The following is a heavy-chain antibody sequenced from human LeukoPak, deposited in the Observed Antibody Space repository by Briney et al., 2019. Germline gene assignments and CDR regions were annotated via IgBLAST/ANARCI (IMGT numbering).Heavy chain of an antibody. V-gene: IGHV3-23*01. D-gene: IGHD2-2*01. J-gene: IGHJ6*02. CDR2: ISGSGGST. CDR1: GFTFSSYA. Sequence: GGSLRLSRAASGFTFSSYAMSWVRQAPGKGLEWVSAISGSGGSTYYADSVKGRFTISRDNSKNTLYLQMNSLRAEDTAVYYCAKDRGRYCSSTSCYRPGVWGQGTTVTVSS. CDR3: AKDRGRYCSSTSCYRPGV.